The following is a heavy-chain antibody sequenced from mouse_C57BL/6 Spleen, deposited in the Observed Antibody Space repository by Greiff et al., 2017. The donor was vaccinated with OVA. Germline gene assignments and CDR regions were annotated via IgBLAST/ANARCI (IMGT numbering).Heavy chain of an antibody. V-gene: IGHV5-9-1*02. Sequence: EVNLVESGEGLVKPGGSLKLSCAASGFTFSSYAMSWVRQTPEKRLEWVAYISSGGDYIYYADTVKGRFTISRDNARNTLYLQMSSLKSEDTAMYYCTSAPTVVGHWYFDVWGTGTTVTVSS. J-gene: IGHJ1*03. CDR1: GFTFSSYA. CDR2: ISSGGDYI. D-gene: IGHD1-1*01. CDR3: TSAPTVVGHWYFDV.